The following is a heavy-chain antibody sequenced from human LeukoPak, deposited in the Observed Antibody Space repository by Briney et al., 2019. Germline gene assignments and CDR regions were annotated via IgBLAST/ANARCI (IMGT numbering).Heavy chain of an antibody. CDR3: ARDFCSGCPRPSYYFDH. CDR2: ISYDGSNK. Sequence: PGGSLRLSCAASGFTFSSYAMHWVRRAPGKGLEWVAVISYDGSNKYYADSVKGRFTISRDNSKNTLYLQMNSLRAEDTAVYYYARDFCSGCPRPSYYFDHWGQGTLVTVSS. V-gene: IGHV3-30*04. J-gene: IGHJ4*02. D-gene: IGHD6-19*01. CDR1: GFTFSSYA.